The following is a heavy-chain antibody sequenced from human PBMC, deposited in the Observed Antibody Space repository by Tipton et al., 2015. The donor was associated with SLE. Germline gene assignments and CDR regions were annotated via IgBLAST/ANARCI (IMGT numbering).Heavy chain of an antibody. CDR1: GDSISANTHF. V-gene: IGHV4-39*07. Sequence: TLSLTCTVSGDSISANTHFWGWVRQPPGKGLEWIATVYYSGRTYYNPSLRSRVTISADMSTNQFFLKVNSVTAADTAVYYCGTSTVAFDIWGQGTMLTVSS. D-gene: IGHD4-11*01. CDR3: GTSTVAFDI. CDR2: VYYSGRT. J-gene: IGHJ3*02.